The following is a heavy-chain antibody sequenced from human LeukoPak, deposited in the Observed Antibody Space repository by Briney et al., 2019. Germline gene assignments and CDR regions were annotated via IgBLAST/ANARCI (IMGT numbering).Heavy chain of an antibody. CDR3: TTDLDYDILTGYGGGFDY. Sequence: PGGSLRLSCAASGFTFNSYSMNWVRQAPGKGLEWVGRIKSKTDGGTTDYAAPVKGRFTISRDDSKNTLYLQMNSLKTEDTAVYYCTTDLDYDILTGYGGGFDYWGQGTLVTVSS. CDR1: GFTFNSYS. D-gene: IGHD3-9*01. J-gene: IGHJ4*02. CDR2: IKSKTDGGTT. V-gene: IGHV3-15*01.